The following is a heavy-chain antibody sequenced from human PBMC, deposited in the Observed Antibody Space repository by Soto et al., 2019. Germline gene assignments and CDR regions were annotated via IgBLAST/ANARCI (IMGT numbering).Heavy chain of an antibody. CDR3: ARGKWAGAATPIEY. Sequence: GGSLRLSCAASGFTFSSYGMHWVRQAPGKGLEWVAVISYGGSNKYYADSVKGRFTISRDNSKNTLSLQMNSLRAEDTAVYYCARGKWAGAATPIEYWSQGTLVTVSS. CDR1: GFTFSSYG. CDR2: ISYGGSNK. V-gene: IGHV3-30*03. D-gene: IGHD2-15*01. J-gene: IGHJ4*02.